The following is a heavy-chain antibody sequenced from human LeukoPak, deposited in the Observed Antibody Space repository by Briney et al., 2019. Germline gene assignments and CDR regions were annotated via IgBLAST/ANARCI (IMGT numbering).Heavy chain of an antibody. D-gene: IGHD3-22*01. J-gene: IGHJ6*02. V-gene: IGHV3-30*02. CDR3: AKDRHYYDSSGYYYVFADYYYYGMDV. CDR1: GLTFNIYG. Sequence: GGSLRLSCAASGLTFNIYGMHWVRQAPGKGLEWVAFIWYDGSKKYYADSVKGRFTISRDNSKNMVSLEMNSLRTEDTAVYYCAKDRHYYDSSGYYYVFADYYYYGMDVWGQGTTVTVSS. CDR2: IWYDGSKK.